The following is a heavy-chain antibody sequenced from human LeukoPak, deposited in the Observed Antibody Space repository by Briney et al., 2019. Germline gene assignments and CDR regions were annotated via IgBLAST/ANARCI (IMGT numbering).Heavy chain of an antibody. CDR3: MTRARGPPHY. CDR2: IGTNGGDT. V-gene: IGHV3-64D*06. Sequence: GGSLRLSCSGSGFTLSNYALHWVRQAPGKGLECISAIGTNGGDTYYADSVKGRFTISRDNSKNTVYLQMSSLRIEDTAIYHCMTRARGPPHYWGQGTLVTVSS. CDR1: GFTLSNYA. J-gene: IGHJ4*02. D-gene: IGHD3-10*01.